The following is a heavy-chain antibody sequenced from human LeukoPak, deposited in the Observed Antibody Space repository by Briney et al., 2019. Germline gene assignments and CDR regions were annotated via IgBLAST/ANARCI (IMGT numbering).Heavy chain of an antibody. CDR1: GFTFSSYA. J-gene: IGHJ4*02. CDR3: ARGRANY. Sequence: GGSLRLSCAASGFTFSSYAMHWVRQAPGKGLEWVAVISYDGSNKYYADSVKGRFTISRDNSKNTLYLQMNSLRAEDTAVYYCARGRANYWGQGTLVTVSS. CDR2: ISYDGSNK. V-gene: IGHV3-30*04. D-gene: IGHD3-10*01.